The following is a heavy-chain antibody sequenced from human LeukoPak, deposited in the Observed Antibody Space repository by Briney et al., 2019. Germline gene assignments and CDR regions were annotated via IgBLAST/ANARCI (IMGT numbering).Heavy chain of an antibody. V-gene: IGHV1-2*02. CDR1: GYTFTSYG. CDR2: INPNSGGT. D-gene: IGHD3-9*01. Sequence: GASVKVSCKASGYTFTSYGISWVRQAPGQGLEWMGWINPNSGGTNYAQKFQGRVTMTRDTSISTAYMELSRLTSDDTAVYYCARDRSELRFFDWFLDFWGQGTLVTVSS. J-gene: IGHJ4*02. CDR3: ARDRSELRFFDWFLDF.